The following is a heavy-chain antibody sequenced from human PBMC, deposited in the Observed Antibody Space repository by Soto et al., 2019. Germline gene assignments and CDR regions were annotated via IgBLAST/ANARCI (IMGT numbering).Heavy chain of an antibody. Sequence: ASVKLSWKASGYTFTSYGISLVRQAPGQGLEWMGWISAYNGNTNYAQKLQGRDTMTTDTSTSTAYMELRSLRSDDTAVYYCARDSPPVDYWGQGTLVTVSS. J-gene: IGHJ4*02. V-gene: IGHV1-18*01. CDR2: ISAYNGNT. CDR3: ARDSPPVDY. CDR1: GYTFTSYG.